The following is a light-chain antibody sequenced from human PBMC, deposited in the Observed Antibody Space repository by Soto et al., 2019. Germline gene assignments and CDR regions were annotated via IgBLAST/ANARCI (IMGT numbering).Light chain of an antibody. CDR3: QQYNKWPLT. Sequence: EIVMTQSPATLSVSPGEGATLSCWASQSVGGNLAWYQQKPGQAPRLLIYGASTRATGIPARFSGSGSGTGFTLTISSLQSEDFAVYYCQQYNKWPLTFGGGTKVEIK. V-gene: IGKV3-15*01. J-gene: IGKJ4*01. CDR2: GAS. CDR1: QSVGGN.